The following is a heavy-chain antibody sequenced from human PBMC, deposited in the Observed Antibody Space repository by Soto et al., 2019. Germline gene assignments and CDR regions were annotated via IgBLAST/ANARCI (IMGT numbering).Heavy chain of an antibody. Sequence: QITLKESGPTLVNPTQTLTLTCTFSGFSLSLSGVGVGWIRQPPGKALEWLALIYWNDDKRYSPSLKSRLTITKDTSKNQVVLTMTNIDPVDTATYYCAHWYYYDSSGHSTFDYWGQGTLVTVSS. CDR1: GFSLSLSGVG. CDR2: IYWNDDK. CDR3: AHWYYYDSSGHSTFDY. V-gene: IGHV2-5*01. D-gene: IGHD3-22*01. J-gene: IGHJ4*02.